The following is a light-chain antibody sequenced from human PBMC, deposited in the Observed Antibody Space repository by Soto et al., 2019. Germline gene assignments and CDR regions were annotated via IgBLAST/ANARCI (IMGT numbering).Light chain of an antibody. V-gene: IGLV6-57*02. J-gene: IGLJ3*02. CDR2: EHN. CDR3: QSFNRSNQV. CDR1: SGGIASNY. Sequence: NFMLTQPHSVSESPGKTVTISCTGRSGGIASNYVQWYKQRTGSAPTTVISEHNQRPSGVPARFSGSIDSSSNSASLTISGLKTEDEDYYYCQSFNRSNQVFGGGTKLTVL.